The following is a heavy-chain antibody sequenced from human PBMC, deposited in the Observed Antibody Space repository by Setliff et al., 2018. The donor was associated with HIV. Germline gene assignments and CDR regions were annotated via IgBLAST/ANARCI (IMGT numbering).Heavy chain of an antibody. CDR2: IYYSGST. Sequence: PETLSLTCTVSGGSISSSSYYWGWIRQPPGKGLEWIGSIYYSGSTYYNPSLKSRVTISVDTSKNQFSLKLSSVTAAATAVYYCARQPPPDTNTTIVVTIMDAFDIWGQGTMVTVSS. D-gene: IGHD3-22*01. J-gene: IGHJ3*02. CDR3: ARQPPPDTNTTIVVTIMDAFDI. CDR1: GGSISSSSYY. V-gene: IGHV4-39*01.